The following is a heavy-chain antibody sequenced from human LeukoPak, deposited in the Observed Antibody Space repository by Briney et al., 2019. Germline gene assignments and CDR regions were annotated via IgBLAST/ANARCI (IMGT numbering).Heavy chain of an antibody. CDR3: ATVGSSVTGTTVEYVAFDI. V-gene: IGHV1-69*01. J-gene: IGHJ3*02. CDR1: GGTFSSYA. Sequence: GASVKVPCKASGGTFSSYAISWVRQAPGQGLEWMGGIIPIFGTANYAQKFQGRVTITADESTSTAYMELSSLRSEDTAVYYCATVGSSVTGTTVEYVAFDIWGQGTMVTVSS. D-gene: IGHD1-7*01. CDR2: IIPIFGTA.